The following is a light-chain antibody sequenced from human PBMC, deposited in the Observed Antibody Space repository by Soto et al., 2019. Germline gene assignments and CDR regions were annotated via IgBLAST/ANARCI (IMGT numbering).Light chain of an antibody. CDR2: DVS. Sequence: QSALTQPRSASGSPGQSITSSCTGTSSDVGVYNYVSWYQQHPAKAPKLIIFDVSKRPSGVPNRFSGSKSGNTASLTISGLRAEDEADYDCCSYVGRNTYVFGTGTKLTVL. CDR1: SSDVGVYNY. V-gene: IGLV2-11*01. CDR3: CSYVGRNTYV. J-gene: IGLJ1*01.